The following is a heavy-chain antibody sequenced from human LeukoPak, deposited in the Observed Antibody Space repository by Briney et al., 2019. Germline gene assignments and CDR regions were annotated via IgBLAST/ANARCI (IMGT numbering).Heavy chain of an antibody. CDR2: IYYSGST. CDR1: GGSISSSSYY. V-gene: IGHV4-61*01. D-gene: IGHD3-22*01. CDR3: AREEYYDSSGYTVFDY. Sequence: SETLSLTCTVSGGSISSSSYYWGWIRQPPGKGLEWIGYIYYSGSTNYNPSLKSRVTISVDTSKNQFSLKLSSVTAADTAVYYCAREEYYDSSGYTVFDYWGQGTLVTVSS. J-gene: IGHJ4*02.